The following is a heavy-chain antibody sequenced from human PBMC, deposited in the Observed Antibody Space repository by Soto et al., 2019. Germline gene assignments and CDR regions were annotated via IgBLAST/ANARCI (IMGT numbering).Heavy chain of an antibody. V-gene: IGHV4-61*01. CDR2: IYYSGST. D-gene: IGHD1-7*01. CDR1: GGSVSSGSYY. J-gene: IGHJ5*02. CDR3: ARDHIRWNYGRVIAGSWFDP. Sequence: SETLSLTCTVSGGSVSSGSYYWSWIRQPPGKGLEWIGYIYYSGSTNYNPSLKSRVTISVDTSKNQFSLKLSSVTAADTAVYYCARDHIRWNYGRVIAGSWFDPWGQGTLVTVSS.